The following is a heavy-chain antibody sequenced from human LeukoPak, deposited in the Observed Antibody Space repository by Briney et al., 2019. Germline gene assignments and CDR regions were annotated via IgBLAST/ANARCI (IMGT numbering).Heavy chain of an antibody. J-gene: IGHJ4*02. CDR1: GFTFSRFG. D-gene: IGHD6-13*01. CDR3: ARDRAAADLDY. V-gene: IGHV3-33*01. Sequence: GGSLRLSCAASGFTFSRFGMHWVRQAPGKGLEWVAVIWYDGSNKFYADSVKGRFTISRDNSKNTLYLQMNSLRAEDTAVYYCARDRAAADLDYWGQGTLVTVSS. CDR2: IWYDGSNK.